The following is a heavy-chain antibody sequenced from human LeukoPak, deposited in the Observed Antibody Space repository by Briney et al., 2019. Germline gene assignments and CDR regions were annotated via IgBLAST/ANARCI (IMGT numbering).Heavy chain of an antibody. CDR1: GFIFSTYW. J-gene: IGHJ4*02. Sequence: GGSLRLSCAASGFIFSTYWMTWVRQAPRKGLEWVATIKYDGNEKFYVNSVTGRFTISRDNAKNSLFLQMNSLTAEDTAVYYCVRESFSRGDFNWGQGTLVSVSS. D-gene: IGHD7-27*01. CDR3: VRESFSRGDFN. V-gene: IGHV3-7*01. CDR2: IKYDGNEK.